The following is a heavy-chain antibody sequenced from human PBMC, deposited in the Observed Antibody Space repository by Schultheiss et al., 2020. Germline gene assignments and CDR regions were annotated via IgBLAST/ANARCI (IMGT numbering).Heavy chain of an antibody. CDR1: GFTFRGFA. D-gene: IGHD4-23*01. Sequence: GGSLRLSCVAFGFTFRGFAMHWVRQASGKGLEWVGHIRSKSNHYATVYGASVKGRFTISRDNSENTLHLQMVSLRAEDTAVYYCARDSTGVNWFDPWGQGTLVTVSS. J-gene: IGHJ5*02. CDR3: ARDSTGVNWFDP. CDR2: IRSKSNHYAT. V-gene: IGHV3-73*01.